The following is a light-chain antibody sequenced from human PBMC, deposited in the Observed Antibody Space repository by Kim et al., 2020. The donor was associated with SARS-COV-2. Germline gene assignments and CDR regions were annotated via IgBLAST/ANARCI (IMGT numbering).Light chain of an antibody. CDR3: QVWDSNSDHPV. J-gene: IGLJ3*02. CDR2: YDS. CDR1: DIGSKS. V-gene: IGLV3-21*04. Sequence: SYELTQPPSLSVAPGKTATISCGGNDIGSKSVHWYQQRPGQAPVVVIYYDSDRPSGIPERFSGSNSGNTATLTISGVEAGDEADYYCQVWDSNSDHPVFGGGTQLTVL.